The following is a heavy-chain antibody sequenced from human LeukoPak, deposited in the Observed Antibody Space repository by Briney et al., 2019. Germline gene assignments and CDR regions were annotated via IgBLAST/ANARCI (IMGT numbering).Heavy chain of an antibody. CDR2: IYYSGST. J-gene: IGHJ3*02. CDR3: AGSMGNYDAFDI. CDR1: GGSISSYY. V-gene: IGHV4-59*01. D-gene: IGHD1-7*01. Sequence: SETLFLTCTVSGGSISSYYWSWIRQPPGKGLEWIGYIYYSGSTNYNPSLKSRVTISVDTSKNQFSLKLSSVTAADTAVYYCAGSMGNYDAFDIWGQGTMVTVSS.